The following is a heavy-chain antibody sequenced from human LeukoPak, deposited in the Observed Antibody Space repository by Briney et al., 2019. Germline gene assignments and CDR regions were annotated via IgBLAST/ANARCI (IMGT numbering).Heavy chain of an antibody. Sequence: ASVKVSCKASGYTFTSYYMHWVRQAPGQGLEWMGLINPTGGSTGYAQKFQDRVTMTRDTSITTAYMELSRLRFDDTALYYCARSPHILTGENFDYWGQGTLVTVSS. CDR1: GYTFTSYY. CDR2: INPTGGST. CDR3: ARSPHILTGENFDY. V-gene: IGHV1-2*06. J-gene: IGHJ4*02. D-gene: IGHD3-9*01.